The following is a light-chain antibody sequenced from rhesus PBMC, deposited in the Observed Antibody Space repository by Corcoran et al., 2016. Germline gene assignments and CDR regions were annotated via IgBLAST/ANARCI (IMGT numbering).Light chain of an antibody. CDR1: ENVNNY. V-gene: IGKV1-74*01. J-gene: IGKJ4*01. Sequence: DIQMTQSPSSLSASVGDRVTITCRASENVNNYLNWYQQQPGKAPKLLIYKAASLQSGVPSRFSGSGSGTDFTLTISSLQSEDVATYYCKQYSSRPLTFGGGTKVELK. CDR2: KAA. CDR3: KQYSSRPLT.